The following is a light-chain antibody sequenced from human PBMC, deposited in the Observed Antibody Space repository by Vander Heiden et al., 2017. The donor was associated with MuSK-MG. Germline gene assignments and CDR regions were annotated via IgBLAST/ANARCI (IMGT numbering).Light chain of an antibody. Sequence: NFMLTQPHSVSESPGKTVTISCTRSSGSIASNYVQWYQQRPGSAPPTVIHEDNQRPSGVPDRFSGSIDSASNSASLTISGLKTEDEADYYCQSYDSSNHVVFGGGTKLTGL. CDR2: EDN. CDR3: QSYDSSNHVV. J-gene: IGLJ2*01. CDR1: SGSIASNY. V-gene: IGLV6-57*04.